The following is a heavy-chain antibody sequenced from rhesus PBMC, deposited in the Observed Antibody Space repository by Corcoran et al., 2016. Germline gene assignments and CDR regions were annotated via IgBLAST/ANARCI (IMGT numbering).Heavy chain of an antibody. D-gene: IGHD2-27*01. Sequence: QVQLQESGPGLVKPSETLSLTCAVSGGSISSSNWWSWIRQPPGKGLEWIGYISGSSGSTYYNPSLKSRVNISTDTSKNQFSLKLSSVTAADTAVYYCATRRSGTPFDYWGQGVLVTVSS. CDR2: ISGSSGST. CDR3: ATRRSGTPFDY. CDR1: GGSISSSNW. J-gene: IGHJ4*01. V-gene: IGHV4-65*01.